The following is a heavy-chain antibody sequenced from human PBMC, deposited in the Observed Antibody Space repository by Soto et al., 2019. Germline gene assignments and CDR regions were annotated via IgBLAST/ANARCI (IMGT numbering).Heavy chain of an antibody. J-gene: IGHJ5*02. D-gene: IGHD5-18*01. Sequence: QVHLVQSGAEVKQPGSSVKVSCKASGGTFTRDAISWVRQAPGQGLEWMGGIINMYGSTNYEQKFKGRVAITADEHTRTAYLELRALTSEDTAVYYCARSRDTTRIQVPVPADRFDPWGQGPLVTVSS. CDR1: GGTFTRDA. CDR3: ARSRDTTRIQVPVPADRFDP. V-gene: IGHV1-69*01. CDR2: IINMYGST.